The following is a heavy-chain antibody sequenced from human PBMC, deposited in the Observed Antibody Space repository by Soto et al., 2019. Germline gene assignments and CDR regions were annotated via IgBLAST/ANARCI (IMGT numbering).Heavy chain of an antibody. Sequence: GGSLRLSCAASGFTFSSYAMSWVRQAPGKGLEWVSAITGSGNNTHYADSVKGRITISRDNSKNTLYLQMNSLRVEDTAVYYCATLLSSFGGVIGHFDHWCQGILVTLSS. CDR3: ATLLSSFGGVIGHFDH. CDR1: GFTFSSYA. D-gene: IGHD3-16*01. J-gene: IGHJ4*02. CDR2: ITGSGNNT. V-gene: IGHV3-23*01.